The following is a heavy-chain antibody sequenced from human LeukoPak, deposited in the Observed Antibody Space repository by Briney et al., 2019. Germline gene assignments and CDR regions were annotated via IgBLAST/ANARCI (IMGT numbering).Heavy chain of an antibody. J-gene: IGHJ4*02. CDR2: INPSGGST. V-gene: IGHV1-46*03. D-gene: IGHD3-16*02. CDR1: GYTFTSYY. Sequence: ASVKVSCKASGYTFTSYYMHWVRQAPGQGLEWMGIINPSGGSTSYAQKFQGRVTMTRDTSTSTVYMELSSLRSEDTAVYYCTRSPPRVSVWGSYRYTLYYFDYWGQGTLVTVSS. CDR3: TRSPPRVSVWGSYRYTLYYFDY.